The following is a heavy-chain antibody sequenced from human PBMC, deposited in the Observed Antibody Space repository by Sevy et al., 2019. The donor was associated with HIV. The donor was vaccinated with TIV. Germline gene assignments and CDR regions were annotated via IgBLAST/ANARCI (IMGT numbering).Heavy chain of an antibody. V-gene: IGHV3-48*02. CDR1: TFTFSSYS. CDR3: ASRGYCGGGSCYSDPNDY. CDR2: ISSSSGTR. D-gene: IGHD2-15*01. J-gene: IGHJ4*02. Sequence: GGSLRLSCAASTFTFSSYSMHWVRQAPGKGLEWVSYISSSSGTRYYADSVKGRFTISRDNAKNSLFLQMNSLRDEDTAVYYCASRGYCGGGSCYSDPNDYWGQGTLVTVFS.